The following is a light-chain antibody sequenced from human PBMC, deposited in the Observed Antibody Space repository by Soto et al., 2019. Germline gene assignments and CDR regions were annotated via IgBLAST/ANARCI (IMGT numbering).Light chain of an antibody. V-gene: IGLV2-14*01. Sequence: QSALTQPASVSGSPGQSITISCIGTSSDVGDYNSVSWYQQHPGKAPKLMIYDVSNRPSGVSDRFSGSKSGNTASLTISGLQAEDEADYYCSSYTTGSTVVFGGGTKVTVL. CDR3: SSYTTGSTVV. CDR2: DVS. CDR1: SSDVGDYNS. J-gene: IGLJ3*02.